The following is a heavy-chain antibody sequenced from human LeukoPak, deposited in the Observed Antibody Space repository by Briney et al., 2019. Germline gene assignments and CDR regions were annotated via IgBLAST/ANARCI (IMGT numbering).Heavy chain of an antibody. V-gene: IGHV4-30-2*01. D-gene: IGHD6-19*01. J-gene: IGHJ6*02. CDR1: GGSISSGGYY. Sequence: SETLSLTCTVSGGSISSGGYYWSWIRQPPGKGLEWIGYIYHSGSTYYNPSLKSRVTISVDTSKNQFSLKLSSVTAADTAVYYCARDLSSGWVGGYYYYGMDVWGQGTLVTVS. CDR3: ARDLSSGWVGGYYYYGMDV. CDR2: IYHSGST.